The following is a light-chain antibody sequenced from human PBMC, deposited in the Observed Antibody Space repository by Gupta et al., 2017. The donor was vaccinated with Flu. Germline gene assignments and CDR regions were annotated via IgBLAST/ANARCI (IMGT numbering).Light chain of an antibody. Sequence: LSLSPGDRATLSCRASQSVTSSYLAWYQQKPGQAPRLLIYGASSRATGISDRFSGSGSGTDVTLNISRLEPEEFAVYYCQHESSSSTMYTFGQGTKLEIK. CDR2: GAS. V-gene: IGKV3-20*01. J-gene: IGKJ2*01. CDR3: QHESSSSTMYT. CDR1: QSVTSSY.